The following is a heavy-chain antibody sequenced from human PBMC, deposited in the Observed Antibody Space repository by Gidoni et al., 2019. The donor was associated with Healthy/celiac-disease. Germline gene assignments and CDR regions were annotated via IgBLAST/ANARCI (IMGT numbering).Heavy chain of an antibody. CDR3: ASAPYYDFWSGYYYGMDV. CDR1: GFTFSSYA. Sequence: GFTFSSYAMHWVRQAPGKGLEWVAVISYDGSNKYYADSVKGRFTISRDNSKNTLYLQMNSLSAEDTAVYYCASAPYYDFWSGYYYGMDVWGQGTTVTVSS. D-gene: IGHD3-3*01. CDR2: ISYDGSNK. V-gene: IGHV3-30-3*01. J-gene: IGHJ6*02.